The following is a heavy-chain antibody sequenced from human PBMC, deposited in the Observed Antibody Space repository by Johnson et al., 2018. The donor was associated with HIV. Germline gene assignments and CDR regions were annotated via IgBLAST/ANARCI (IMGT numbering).Heavy chain of an antibody. CDR2: INQDGSEK. CDR3: ATSTASDALDI. J-gene: IGHJ3*02. D-gene: IGHD1-1*01. V-gene: IGHV3-7*05. Sequence: EMQLVESGGGLVLPGGSLRLSCAASGFTFSSYWMSWVRQAPGKGLEWVANINQDGSEKYYVDSVKGRFTISRDNARNSLYLQMNSLRADDTAVYYCATSTASDALDIWGQGTMVTVSS. CDR1: GFTFSSYW.